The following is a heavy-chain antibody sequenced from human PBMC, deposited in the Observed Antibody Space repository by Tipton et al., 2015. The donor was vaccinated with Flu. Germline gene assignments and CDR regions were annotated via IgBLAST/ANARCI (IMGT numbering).Heavy chain of an antibody. Sequence: SLRLSCAASGFTFSSYGMHWVRQAPGKGLEWVAVIWYDGSNKYYADSVKGRFTISRDNSKNTLYLQMNSLRAEDTAVYYCARDNYLYCTNGVCYNDAFDIWGQGTMVTVSS. D-gene: IGHD2-8*01. CDR1: GFTFSSYG. J-gene: IGHJ3*02. CDR3: ARDNYLYCTNGVCYNDAFDI. CDR2: IWYDGSNK. V-gene: IGHV3-33*01.